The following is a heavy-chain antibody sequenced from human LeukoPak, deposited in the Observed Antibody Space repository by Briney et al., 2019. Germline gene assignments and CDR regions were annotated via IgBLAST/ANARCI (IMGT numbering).Heavy chain of an antibody. V-gene: IGHV3-74*01. Sequence: GGSLRLSCAASGFTFSSYWMHWVRQAPGKGLVWVSRIKSDGSSASYADSVKGRFTISRDNAKNTLYLQMNSLRAEDTAVYYCARDLRTPSDTNIAIDYWRRGTLVTVSS. J-gene: IGHJ4*02. CDR2: IKSDGSSA. CDR3: ARDLRTPSDTNIAIDY. D-gene: IGHD4-23*01. CDR1: GFTFSSYW.